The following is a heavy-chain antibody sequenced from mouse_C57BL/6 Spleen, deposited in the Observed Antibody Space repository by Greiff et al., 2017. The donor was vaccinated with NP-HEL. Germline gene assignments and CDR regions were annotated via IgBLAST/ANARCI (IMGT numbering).Heavy chain of an antibody. CDR2: IYPGDGDT. V-gene: IGHV1-82*01. CDR3: ASPSGTSWYFDV. Sequence: VKLQESGPELVKPGASVKISCKASGYAFSSSWMNWVKQRPGKGLEWIGRIYPGDGDTNYNGKFKGKATLTADKSSSTAYMQLSSLTSEDSAVYFCASPSGTSWYFDVWGTGTTVTVSS. D-gene: IGHD4-1*01. CDR1: GYAFSSSW. J-gene: IGHJ1*03.